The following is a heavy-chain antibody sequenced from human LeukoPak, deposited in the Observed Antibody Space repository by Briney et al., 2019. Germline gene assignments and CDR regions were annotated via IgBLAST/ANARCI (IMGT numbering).Heavy chain of an antibody. D-gene: IGHD3-9*01. CDR3: ARGLRYFDWLLSYWFDP. V-gene: IGHV4-39*07. J-gene: IGHJ5*02. CDR2: IYYSGST. Sequence: SETLSLTCTVSGGSISSSSYYWGWIRQPPGKGLEWIGSIYYSGSTYYNPSLKSRVTISVDTSKNQFSLKLGSVTAADTAVYYCARGLRYFDWLLSYWFDPWGQGTLVTVSS. CDR1: GGSISSSSYY.